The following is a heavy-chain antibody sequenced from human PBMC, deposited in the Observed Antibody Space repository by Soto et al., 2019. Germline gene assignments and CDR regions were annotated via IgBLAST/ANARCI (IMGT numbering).Heavy chain of an antibody. CDR3: AKEGDSSGWYSRTFYYFDY. D-gene: IGHD6-19*01. CDR1: GFTFSSYA. CDR2: ISGSGGST. J-gene: IGHJ4*02. Sequence: GGSLRLSCAASGFTFSSYAMSWVRQAPGKGLEWVSAISGSGGSTYYADSVKGRFTISRDNSKNTLYLQMNSLRAEDTAVYYCAKEGDSSGWYSRTFYYFDYWGQGTLVTVSS. V-gene: IGHV3-23*01.